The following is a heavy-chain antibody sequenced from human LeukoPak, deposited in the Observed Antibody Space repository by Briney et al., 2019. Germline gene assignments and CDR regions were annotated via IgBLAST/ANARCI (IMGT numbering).Heavy chain of an antibody. V-gene: IGHV1-2*02. Sequence: ASVKVSCKASGYTFTGYYMHWVRQAPGQGLEWMGWINPNSGDTNYAQKFQGRVTMTRDTSISTAYMELSRLRSDDTAVYYCARDYSRRGSTNRLGGMDVWGQGTTVTVSS. CDR1: GYTFTGYY. CDR2: INPNSGDT. J-gene: IGHJ6*02. D-gene: IGHD3-10*01. CDR3: ARDYSRRGSTNRLGGMDV.